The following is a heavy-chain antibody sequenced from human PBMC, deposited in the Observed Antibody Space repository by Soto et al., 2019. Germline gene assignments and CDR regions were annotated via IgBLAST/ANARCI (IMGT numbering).Heavy chain of an antibody. V-gene: IGHV1-69*13. D-gene: IGHD3-3*01. Sequence: EASVKVSCKASGGTFSSYAISWVRQAPGQGLEWMGGIIPIFGTANYAQKFQGRVTITADESTSTAYMELSSLRSEDTAVYYCARVLRFSEWSPRCVYCYYGMDVWGQGTTVTVSS. CDR2: IIPIFGTA. CDR3: ARVLRFSEWSPRCVYCYYGMDV. CDR1: GGTFSSYA. J-gene: IGHJ6*02.